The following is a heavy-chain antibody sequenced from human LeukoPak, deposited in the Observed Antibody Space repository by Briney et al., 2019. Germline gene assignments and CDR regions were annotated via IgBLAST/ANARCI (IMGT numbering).Heavy chain of an antibody. D-gene: IGHD2-2*01. CDR1: GYTFTSYG. J-gene: IGHJ5*02. CDR3: ASLVAWYNWFDP. V-gene: IGHV1-18*01. Sequence: ASEKVSCKASGYTFTSYGISWVRQAPGQGLEWVGWISAYNGKTNYAQKLQGRVTMTTDTSTSTAYMELRSLRSDDTAVYYCASLVAWYNWFDPWGQGTLVTVSS. CDR2: ISAYNGKT.